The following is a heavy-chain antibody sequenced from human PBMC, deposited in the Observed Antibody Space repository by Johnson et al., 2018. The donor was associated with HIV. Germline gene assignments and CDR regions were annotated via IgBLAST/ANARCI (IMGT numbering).Heavy chain of an antibody. J-gene: IGHJ3*02. V-gene: IGHV3-30-3*01. CDR2: ISYDGSNK. CDR3: ARGPYTWIRGLSLEHHDAFDI. CDR1: GFTFSSYA. Sequence: QVQLVESGGGVVQPGRSLRLSCAASGFTFSSYAMHWVRQAPGKGLEWVAVISYDGSNKYYADSVKGRFTISRDNSKNTLYLQMNSLSAEDTAVYYCARGPYTWIRGLSLEHHDAFDIWGQGTMVTVSS. D-gene: IGHD5-18*01.